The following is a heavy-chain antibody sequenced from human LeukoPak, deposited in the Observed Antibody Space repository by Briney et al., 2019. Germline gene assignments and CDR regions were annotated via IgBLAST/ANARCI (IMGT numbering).Heavy chain of an antibody. D-gene: IGHD2-15*01. CDR1: GFTFSSYG. CDR2: ISASGGTT. J-gene: IGHJ6*03. V-gene: IGHV3-23*01. CDR3: AKNGDRGAYCSGGSCYPYYYYYMDV. Sequence: GGSLRLSCAASGFTFSSYGMSWVRQAPGKGLEWVSAISASGGTTYYADSVKGHFTISRDNSKNTLYLQMNSLSAEDTAVYYCAKNGDRGAYCSGGSCYPYYYYYMDVWGKGTTVTISS.